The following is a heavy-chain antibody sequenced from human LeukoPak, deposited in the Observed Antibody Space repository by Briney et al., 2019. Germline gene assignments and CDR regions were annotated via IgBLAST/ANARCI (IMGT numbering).Heavy chain of an antibody. CDR1: GYTFNRYG. D-gene: IGHD6-13*01. J-gene: IGHJ1*01. CDR3: ARGHSTSWPEYFQH. CDR2: ISAYNGNT. V-gene: IGHV1-18*01. Sequence: ASVKVSCKASGYTFNRYGISWVRQAPGQGLEWMGWISAYNGNTKNAQNLQGRVTMTTDTSTTTAYMELRSLKSDGTAVYYCARGHSTSWPEYFQHWGQGTLVTVSS.